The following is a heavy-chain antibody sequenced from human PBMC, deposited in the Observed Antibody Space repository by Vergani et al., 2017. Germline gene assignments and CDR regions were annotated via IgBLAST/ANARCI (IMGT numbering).Heavy chain of an antibody. CDR2: IIPIFGTA. V-gene: IGHV1-69*12. CDR3: ARLLGYCSSTSCYYAELWFDP. J-gene: IGHJ5*02. D-gene: IGHD2-2*01. Sequence: QVQLVQSGAEVKKPGSSVKVSCKASGGTFSSYAISWVRQAPGQGLEWMGGIIPIFGTANYAQKFQGRVTFTADESTSTDYMVLSSLRSEDTAVYYCARLLGYCSSTSCYYAELWFDPWGQGTLVTVSS. CDR1: GGTFSSYA.